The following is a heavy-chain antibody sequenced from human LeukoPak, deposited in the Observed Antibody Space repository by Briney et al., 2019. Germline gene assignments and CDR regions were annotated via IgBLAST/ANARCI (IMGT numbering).Heavy chain of an antibody. CDR3: ARMQYYDILTGYLPPQH. CDR2: IYHSGST. Sequence: SETLSLTCTVSGGSISSSSYYWGWIRQPPGKGLEWIGSIYHSGSTYYNPSLKSRVTISVDTSKNQFSLKLSSVTAADTAVYYCARMQYYDILTGYLPPQHWGQGTLVTVSS. D-gene: IGHD3-9*01. J-gene: IGHJ1*01. V-gene: IGHV4-39*07. CDR1: GGSISSSSYY.